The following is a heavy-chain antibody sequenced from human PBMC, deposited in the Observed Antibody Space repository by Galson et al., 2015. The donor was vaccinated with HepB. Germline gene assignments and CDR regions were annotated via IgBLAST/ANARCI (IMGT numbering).Heavy chain of an antibody. D-gene: IGHD3-10*01. CDR1: GGSVSSYY. V-gene: IGHV4-59*08. CDR3: ASISGSVPLGFDY. J-gene: IGHJ4*02. CDR2: IYYSGST. Sequence: SETLSLTCTVSGGSVSSYYWSWIRQPPGKGLEWIGYIYYSGSTNYNPSLKSRVTISVDTSKNQFSLKLSSVTAADTAVYYCASISGSVPLGFDYWGQGTLVTVSS.